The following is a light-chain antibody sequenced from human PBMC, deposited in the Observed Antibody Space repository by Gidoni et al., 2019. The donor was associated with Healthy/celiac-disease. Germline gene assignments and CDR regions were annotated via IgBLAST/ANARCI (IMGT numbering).Light chain of an antibody. J-gene: IGLJ2*01. CDR3: QAWDSSTYVV. V-gene: IGLV3-1*01. Sequence: SYELTQPPSVSVSPGQTASITCSVDKLGDKFACWYQQKPGQSPVLVIYQDSKRPSGIPERFSGSNSGNTATLTIRGTQAMAEADYYCQAWDSSTYVVFGGGTKLTVL. CDR1: KLGDKF. CDR2: QDS.